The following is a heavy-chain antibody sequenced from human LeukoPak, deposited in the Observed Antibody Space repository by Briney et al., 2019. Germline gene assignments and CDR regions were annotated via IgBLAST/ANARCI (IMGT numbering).Heavy chain of an antibody. Sequence: GGSLRLSCAASGFTFSSYSMNWVRQAPGKGLEWVSSISSSSSYIYYADSVKGRFTISRDNAKNSLYLQMNSLRAEDTAVYYCARDQPPPTFHDSSGFYMDVWGKGTTVTVSS. J-gene: IGHJ6*03. V-gene: IGHV3-21*01. D-gene: IGHD3-22*01. CDR3: ARDQPPPTFHDSSGFYMDV. CDR1: GFTFSSYS. CDR2: ISSSSSYI.